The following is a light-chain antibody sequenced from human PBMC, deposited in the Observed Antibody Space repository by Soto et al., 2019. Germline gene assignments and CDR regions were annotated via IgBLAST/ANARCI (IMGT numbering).Light chain of an antibody. V-gene: IGKV1-5*01. J-gene: IGKJ5*01. CDR1: QSISRW. Sequence: DIQMTQSPSTLSASVGDRVSITCRASQSISRWLAWYQQKPGKAPKLLIYDVSSLESGVPSRFSGSGSGTDFTLTISRLEPEDFAVYYCQQCGSSSTFGQGTRLEIK. CDR2: DVS. CDR3: QQCGSSST.